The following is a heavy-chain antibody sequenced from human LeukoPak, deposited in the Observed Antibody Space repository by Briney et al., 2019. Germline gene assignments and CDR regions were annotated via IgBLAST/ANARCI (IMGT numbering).Heavy chain of an antibody. CDR3: TRDRSGDAVVPALYGMDV. CDR2: IRSKAYGGTT. V-gene: IGHV3-49*04. CDR1: GSTFGDYA. D-gene: IGHD2-15*01. Sequence: GGSLRLSCTASGSTFGDYAMSWVRQAPGKGLEWVGFIRSKAYGGTTEYAASVKGRFTISRDDSKSIAYLQMNSLKTEDTAVYYCTRDRSGDAVVPALYGMDVWGQGTTVTVSS. J-gene: IGHJ6*02.